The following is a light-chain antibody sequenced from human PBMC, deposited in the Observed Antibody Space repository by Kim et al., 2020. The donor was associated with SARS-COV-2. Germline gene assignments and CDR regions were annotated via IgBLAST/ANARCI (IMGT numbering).Light chain of an antibody. CDR2: TNT. J-gene: IGLJ3*02. CDR3: QSYDNGLSSWV. V-gene: IGLV1-40*03. CDR1: SSNIGASYD. Sequence: WVAISCTGGSSNIGASYDVHWFQQLPGSPPKPLIFTNTNRPSGVPDRFSGSRSGASASLAIAGLQAEDEADYYCQSYDNGLSSWVFGGGTQLTVL.